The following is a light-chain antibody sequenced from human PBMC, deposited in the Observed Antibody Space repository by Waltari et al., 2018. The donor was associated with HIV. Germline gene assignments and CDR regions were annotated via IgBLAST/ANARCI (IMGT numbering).Light chain of an antibody. CDR1: SSNIVDNV. Sequence: QSVLTQPPSASGTPGQRVTISCSGSSSNIVDNVVNWYQQLPGTAPKLLMYNNNRRPSGVPDRFSASRSGTSASLAISGLQSEDEANYYCAAWDDSLNAYIFGTGTKVSVL. J-gene: IGLJ1*01. V-gene: IGLV1-44*01. CDR2: NNN. CDR3: AAWDDSLNAYI.